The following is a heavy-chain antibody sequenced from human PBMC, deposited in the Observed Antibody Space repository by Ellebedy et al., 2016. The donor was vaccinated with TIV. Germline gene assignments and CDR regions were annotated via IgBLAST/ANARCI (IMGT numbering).Heavy chain of an antibody. Sequence: MPSETLSLTCTVSGGSVSSANYYWTWFRQPPGKGLEWIGYIYSSGRTDYKHSLKSRMAISVDTSRNQISLKLSSVTAADTAIYYCARGSWGVGVTRPVDSWGQGTLVTVSS. CDR2: IYSSGRT. CDR3: ARGSWGVGVTRPVDS. CDR1: GGSVSSANYY. D-gene: IGHD1-26*01. V-gene: IGHV4-61*01. J-gene: IGHJ4*02.